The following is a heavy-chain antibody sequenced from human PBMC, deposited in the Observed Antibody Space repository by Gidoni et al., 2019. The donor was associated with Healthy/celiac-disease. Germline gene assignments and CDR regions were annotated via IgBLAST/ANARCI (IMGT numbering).Heavy chain of an antibody. Sequence: QVQLQESGPGLVKPSETLSLTCTVSGCSISSYYWSWIRQPPGKGLEWIGYIYYSGSTNDNPSLKSRVTISVDTSKNQFSLKLSSVTAADTAVYYCARVVRGLGRYFDYWGQGTLVTVSS. V-gene: IGHV4-59*01. D-gene: IGHD1-26*01. CDR2: IYYSGST. CDR1: GCSISSYY. J-gene: IGHJ4*02. CDR3: ARVVRGLGRYFDY.